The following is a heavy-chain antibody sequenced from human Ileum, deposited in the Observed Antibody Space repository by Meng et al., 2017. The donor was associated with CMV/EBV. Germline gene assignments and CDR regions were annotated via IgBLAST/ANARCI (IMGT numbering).Heavy chain of an antibody. Sequence: ASVKVSCKASGYTFTSYGISWVRQAPGQGLEWMGWISAYNGNTDYAQKLQSRVTMTTDTSTSTAYMELRSLRSDDTAVYYCARVGGQYCTNGVCYSAYYFDYWGQGTLVTVSS. CDR2: ISAYNGNT. CDR1: GYTFTSYG. V-gene: IGHV1-18*04. D-gene: IGHD2-8*01. CDR3: ARVGGQYCTNGVCYSAYYFDY. J-gene: IGHJ4*02.